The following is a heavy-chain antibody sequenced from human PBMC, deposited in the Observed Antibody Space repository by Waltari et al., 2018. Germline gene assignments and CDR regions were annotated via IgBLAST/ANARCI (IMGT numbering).Heavy chain of an antibody. Sequence: QVQLVESGGGVVQPGRSLRLSCAASGFTFSSYGMHWVRQAPGKGLGWGAVIWDDGSNKYYADSVKGRFTISRDNSKNTLYLQMNSLRSEDTAVYYCARDVTAESGYWGQGTLVTVSS. V-gene: IGHV3-33*01. CDR1: GFTFSSYG. J-gene: IGHJ4*02. CDR3: ARDVTAESGY. CDR2: IWDDGSNK. D-gene: IGHD3-10*01.